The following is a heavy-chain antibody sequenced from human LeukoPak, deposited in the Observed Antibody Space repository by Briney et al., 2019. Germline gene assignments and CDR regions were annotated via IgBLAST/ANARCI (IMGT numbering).Heavy chain of an antibody. CDR3: AKGLGPSAPNGRVFDF. CDR1: GFTFSNYA. Sequence: PGGSLRLSCAASGFTFSNYAMSWVRQASGKGLEWISVITDSGGDTKNADSVEGRFTISRDNSKNTLYLQMNSLRAEDTAVYYCAKGLGPSAPNGRVFDFWGQGTLVTVSS. V-gene: IGHV3-23*01. CDR2: ITDSGGDT. D-gene: IGHD2-2*01. J-gene: IGHJ4*02.